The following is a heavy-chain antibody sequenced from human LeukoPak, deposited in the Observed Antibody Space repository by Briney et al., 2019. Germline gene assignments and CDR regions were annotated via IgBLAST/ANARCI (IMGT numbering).Heavy chain of an antibody. CDR1: GGSISSSSYY. Sequence: SETLSLTCTVSGGSISSSSYYWGWIRQPPGKGLEWIGSIYYSGSTYYNPSLKSRVTISVDTSKNQFSLKLSSVTAADTAVYYCARHIISGYNAYYYYYGMDVWVQGTTVTVSS. J-gene: IGHJ6*02. CDR2: IYYSGST. V-gene: IGHV4-39*01. D-gene: IGHD3-22*01. CDR3: ARHIISGYNAYYYYYGMDV.